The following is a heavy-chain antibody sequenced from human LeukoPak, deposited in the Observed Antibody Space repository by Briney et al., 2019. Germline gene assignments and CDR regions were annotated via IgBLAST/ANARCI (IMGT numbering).Heavy chain of an antibody. Sequence: GGSLRLSCAASGFTFSSYSMSWIRQAPGKGLEWVSYISSSSSYTNYADSVKGRFTISRDNAKNSLYLQMNSLRAEDTAVYYCARYPDYYDSSGYYPTWGQGTLVTVSS. D-gene: IGHD3-22*01. CDR3: ARYPDYYDSSGYYPT. V-gene: IGHV3-11*03. J-gene: IGHJ4*02. CDR1: GFTFSSYS. CDR2: ISSSSSYT.